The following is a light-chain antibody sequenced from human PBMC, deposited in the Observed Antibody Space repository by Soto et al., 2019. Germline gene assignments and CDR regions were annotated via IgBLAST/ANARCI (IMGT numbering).Light chain of an antibody. Sequence: SVLTQPPSASGTPGQRVTMSCSGRSSNIGRNTVNWYQQLPRTAPKVVIYANNQRPSGVPDRFSGSKSGTSASLVISGLQSEDEADYYCAAWDDSLTGWVFGGGTKLTVL. J-gene: IGLJ3*02. CDR2: ANN. CDR3: AAWDDSLTGWV. V-gene: IGLV1-44*01. CDR1: SSNIGRNT.